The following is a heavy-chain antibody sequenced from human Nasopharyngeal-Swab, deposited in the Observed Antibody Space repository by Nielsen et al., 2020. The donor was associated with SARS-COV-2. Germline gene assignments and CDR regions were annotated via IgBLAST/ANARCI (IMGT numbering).Heavy chain of an antibody. V-gene: IGHV1-18*01. CDR2: ISAHNGNT. J-gene: IGHJ3*02. CDR1: GYTFITFG. D-gene: IGHD4-17*01. CDR3: ARDNESGDYYAYDI. Sequence: ASVKVSCKASGYTFITFGITWVRQAPGQGLEWMGWISAHNGNTNYAQKFQDRVTMTTDTSTTTAYMELRGLKTDDTAVYYCARDNESGDYYAYDIWGQGTTDTVSS.